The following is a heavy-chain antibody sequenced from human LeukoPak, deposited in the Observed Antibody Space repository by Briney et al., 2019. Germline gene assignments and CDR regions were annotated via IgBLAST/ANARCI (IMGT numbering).Heavy chain of an antibody. J-gene: IGHJ4*02. V-gene: IGHV1-2*02. CDR2: INPNSGGT. D-gene: IGHD3-10*01. CDR3: ARGGLYYYGLGSYYGGGDY. CDR1: GYTFTSYA. Sequence: ASVKVSCKASGYTFTSYAMNWVRQAPGQGLEWMGWINPNSGGTNYAQKFQGRVTMTRDTSISTAYMELSRLRSDDTAVYYCARGGLYYYGLGSYYGGGDYWGQGTLVTVSS.